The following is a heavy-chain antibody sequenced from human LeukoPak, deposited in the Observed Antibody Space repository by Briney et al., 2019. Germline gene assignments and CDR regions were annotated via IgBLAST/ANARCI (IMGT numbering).Heavy chain of an antibody. CDR3: ARGPYCSGGSCYPNWFVP. J-gene: IGHJ5*02. CDR2: ISSSSSYI. V-gene: IGHV3-21*01. D-gene: IGHD2-15*01. CDR1: GFTFSSYS. Sequence: GGSLRLSCAASGFTFSSYSMNWVRQAPGKGLEWVSSISSSSSYIYYADSVKGRFTISRDNAKNSLYLQRNSLRAEDTAVYYCARGPYCSGGSCYPNWFVPWGQGTLFTVSS.